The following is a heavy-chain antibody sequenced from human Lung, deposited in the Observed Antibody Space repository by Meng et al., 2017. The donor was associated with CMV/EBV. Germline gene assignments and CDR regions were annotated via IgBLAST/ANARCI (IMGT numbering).Heavy chain of an antibody. CDR3: AREGIAEHYFYYYGMDV. CDR2: ISSSSSYI. Sequence: GGSXRLSCAASGFTFSSYSMNWVRQTPGKGLEWVSSISSSSSYIYYADSVKGRFTISRDNAKNSLYLQMNSLRAEDTAVYYCAREGIAEHYFYYYGMDVWXQGTTVTVSS. V-gene: IGHV3-21*01. CDR1: GFTFSSYS. D-gene: IGHD6-13*01. J-gene: IGHJ6*02.